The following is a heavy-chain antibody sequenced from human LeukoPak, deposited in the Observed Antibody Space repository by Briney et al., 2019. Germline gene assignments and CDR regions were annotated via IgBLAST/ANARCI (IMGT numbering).Heavy chain of an antibody. V-gene: IGHV3-7*01. Sequence: GGSLRLSCAASGFTFSLYWMSWVRQAPGKGLEWVATIKEDGSEGYYVDSVKGRFTISRDNAKNSLYLQMSSLRAEDTAVYYCARLAPYYGTGIIWGQGTVVTVSS. D-gene: IGHD3-10*01. J-gene: IGHJ3*02. CDR2: IKEDGSEG. CDR3: ARLAPYYGTGII. CDR1: GFTFSLYW.